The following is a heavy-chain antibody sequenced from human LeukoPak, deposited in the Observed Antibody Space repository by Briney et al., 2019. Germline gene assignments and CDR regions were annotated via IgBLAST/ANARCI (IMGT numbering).Heavy chain of an antibody. Sequence: PGGSLRLSCAASGFTFSSYAMHWVRQAPGKGLEYVSAISPNGGSTYYADSVRGRFSISRDNSKNTLYLQMSSLRTEDTAVYYCVPKGTEGYWGQGTLVTVSS. J-gene: IGHJ4*02. CDR2: ISPNGGST. V-gene: IGHV3-64D*06. CDR1: GFTFSSYA. CDR3: VPKGTEGY.